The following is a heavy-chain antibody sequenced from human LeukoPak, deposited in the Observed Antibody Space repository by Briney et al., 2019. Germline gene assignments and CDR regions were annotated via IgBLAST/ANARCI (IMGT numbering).Heavy chain of an antibody. D-gene: IGHD5-18*01. Sequence: PGGSLRLSCAASGFTFSSYAMHWVRQAPGKGLEWVAVISYDGSNKYYADSVKGRFTISRDNSKNTLYLQMNSLRAEDTAVYYCARESSKGYSYGYYFDYWGQGTLVTVSS. CDR3: ARESSKGYSYGYYFDY. CDR1: GFTFSSYA. V-gene: IGHV3-30*04. J-gene: IGHJ4*02. CDR2: ISYDGSNK.